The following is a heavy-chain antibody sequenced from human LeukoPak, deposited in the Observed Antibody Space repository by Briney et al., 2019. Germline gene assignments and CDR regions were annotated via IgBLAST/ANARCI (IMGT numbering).Heavy chain of an antibody. CDR1: GGSFSGYY. V-gene: IGHV4-34*01. CDR2: INHSGST. CDR3: ARVAYPPTRLHNYYYYGMDV. J-gene: IGHJ6*02. Sequence: SETLSLTCAVYGGSFSGYYWSWIRQPPGKGLEWIGEINHSGSTNYNPSLKSRVTISVDTSKNQLSLKLSSVTAADTAVYYCARVAYPPTRLHNYYYYGMDVWGQGTTVTVSS. D-gene: IGHD2-21*01.